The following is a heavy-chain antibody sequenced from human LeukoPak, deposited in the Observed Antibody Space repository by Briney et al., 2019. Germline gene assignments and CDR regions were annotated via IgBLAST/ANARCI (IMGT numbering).Heavy chain of an antibody. CDR2: ISGSGGST. CDR1: GFTFSSYA. J-gene: IGHJ4*02. Sequence: GGSLRLSCAASGFTFSSYAMSWVRQAPGKGLEWVSAISGSGGSTYYADSVKGRFTISRDNSKNTLYLQMNSLRAEDTAVYYRAKDLGYGSGWFDYWGQGTLVTVSS. CDR3: AKDLGYGSGWFDY. D-gene: IGHD6-19*01. V-gene: IGHV3-23*01.